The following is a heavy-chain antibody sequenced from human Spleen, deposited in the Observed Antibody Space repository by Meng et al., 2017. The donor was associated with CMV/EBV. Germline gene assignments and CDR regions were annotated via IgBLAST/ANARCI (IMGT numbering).Heavy chain of an antibody. Sequence: SGFRLNTHIGHWVRQAPGKGLEWVAVISYDIKNQYYADSVRGRFTVSRDNYRGSLYLQMNGLTPDDSAVYYCATSRLYGDFPDAVDLWGQGTLVTVSS. J-gene: IGHJ1*01. CDR1: GFRLNTHI. V-gene: IGHV3-30*16. CDR2: ISYDIKNQ. CDR3: ATSRLYGDFPDAVDL. D-gene: IGHD4-17*01.